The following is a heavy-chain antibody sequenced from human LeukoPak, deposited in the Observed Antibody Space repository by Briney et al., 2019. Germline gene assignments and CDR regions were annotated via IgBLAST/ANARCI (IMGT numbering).Heavy chain of an antibody. CDR1: GGSISNSHW. CDR3: ARRGDPGAYYFDY. Sequence: SETLSLTCTVSGGSISNSHWWTWVRQPPGKGLEWIGEIFPSGSTDYNPSLKSRVTISVDKSKNQFSLKLAFVTAADTAVYYCARRGDPGAYYFDYWGQGILVTVSS. J-gene: IGHJ4*02. V-gene: IGHV4-4*02. D-gene: IGHD3-10*01. CDR2: IFPSGST.